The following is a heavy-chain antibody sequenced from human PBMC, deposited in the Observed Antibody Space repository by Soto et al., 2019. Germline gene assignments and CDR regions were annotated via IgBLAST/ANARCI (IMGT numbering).Heavy chain of an antibody. Sequence: ASVKLSCTDSGYTFTSYAMHWVRQAPGQRLEWMGWINAGNGNTKYSQKFQGRVTITRDTSASTAYMELSSLRSEDTAVYYCARDFFYGSGSWYYYGMDVWGQGTTVTVSS. CDR3: ARDFFYGSGSWYYYGMDV. CDR2: INAGNGNT. CDR1: GYTFTSYA. V-gene: IGHV1-3*01. D-gene: IGHD3-10*01. J-gene: IGHJ6*02.